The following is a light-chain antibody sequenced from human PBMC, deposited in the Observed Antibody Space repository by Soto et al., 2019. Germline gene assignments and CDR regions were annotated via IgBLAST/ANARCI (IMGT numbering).Light chain of an antibody. J-gene: IGLJ1*01. Sequence: QSVLTQPPSVSAAPGQRVTISCSGSSSNIGGYNFVSWFQQHPGKAPKLMIFEVTSRPSGVSNRFSGSKSGNTASLTISGLQPEDEADYYCSSYTTSSTLVFGTGTKVTVL. V-gene: IGLV2-14*03. CDR2: EVT. CDR3: SSYTTSSTLV. CDR1: SSNIGGYNF.